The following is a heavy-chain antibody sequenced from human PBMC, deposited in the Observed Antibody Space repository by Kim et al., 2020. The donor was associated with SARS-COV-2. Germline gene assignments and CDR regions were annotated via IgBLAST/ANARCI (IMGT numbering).Heavy chain of an antibody. CDR2: ITCDSGSI. CDR3: AKDIYPSSVDTAMVLYDYGMDA. D-gene: IGHD5-18*01. V-gene: IGHV3-9*01. Sequence: GGSLRLSCAASGFTFSGYAMHWVRQAPGKGLEWVSRITCDSGSIGYADSVKGRFTISRDNAKNSLYLQMNSLRAEDTALYYCAKDIYPSSVDTAMVLYDYGMDAWGHGTTGSVSS. J-gene: IGHJ6*02. CDR1: GFTFSGYA.